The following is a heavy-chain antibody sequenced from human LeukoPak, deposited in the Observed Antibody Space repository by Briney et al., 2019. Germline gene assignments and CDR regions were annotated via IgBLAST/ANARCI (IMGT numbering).Heavy chain of an antibody. CDR1: GFTFSSYG. V-gene: IGHV3-30*18. CDR2: ISYDGSNK. D-gene: IGHD3-10*01. J-gene: IGHJ3*02. Sequence: GRSLRLSCAASGFTFSSYGMHWVRQAPGKGLEWVAVISYDGSNKYYADSVKGRFTISRDNSKNTLYLQMNSLRAEDTAVYYRAKDQWVTMVRGVILAFDIWGQGTMVTVSS. CDR3: AKDQWVTMVRGVILAFDI.